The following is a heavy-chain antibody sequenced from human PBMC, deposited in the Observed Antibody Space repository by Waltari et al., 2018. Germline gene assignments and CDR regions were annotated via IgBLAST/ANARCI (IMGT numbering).Heavy chain of an antibody. J-gene: IGHJ4*02. CDR1: GLTFSSYG. V-gene: IGHV3-23*04. D-gene: IGHD5-18*01. CDR2: ISGSGGNT. CDR3: ARGAAYSRFDY. Sequence: EVQLVESGGGLVQPGGSLRRSCAASGLTFSSYGMKWVRQAAGKGLEGVSGISGSGGNTYYADSVKGRFTISRDNSKSTLSLQMNSVRADDTAVYYCARGAAYSRFDYWGQGTLVIVSS.